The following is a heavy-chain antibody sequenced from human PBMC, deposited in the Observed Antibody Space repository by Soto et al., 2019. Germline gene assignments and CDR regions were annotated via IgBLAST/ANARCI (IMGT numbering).Heavy chain of an antibody. CDR3: ARDLWGYCGTDCYPLDV. V-gene: IGHV4-59*01. Sequence: SETLSLTCTVSGGSISRYYWSWIRQPPGKGLEWIGYLYNTGSTIYNPSLKSRVTISVDTSKNQFSLKLNSLTAADTAVYYCARDLWGYCGTDCYPLDVWGQGTMVTVS. CDR1: GGSISRYY. D-gene: IGHD2-21*02. CDR2: LYNTGST. J-gene: IGHJ6*02.